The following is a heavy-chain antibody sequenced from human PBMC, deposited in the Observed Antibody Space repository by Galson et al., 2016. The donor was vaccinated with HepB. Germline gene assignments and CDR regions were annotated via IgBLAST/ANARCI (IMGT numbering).Heavy chain of an antibody. Sequence: SVKVSCKASGYTFSDYGISWVRLAPGQGLEWLGWISPNNGHTDYPKKFQGGVTLTKDTSTSTAYLELTTLKSDDTAAYFCAGVTDPRGYFNVFMDVWGKGTTVTVSS. V-gene: IGHV1-18*04. CDR1: GYTFSDYG. CDR3: AGVTDPRGYFNVFMDV. J-gene: IGHJ6*03. CDR2: ISPNNGHT. D-gene: IGHD1-26*01.